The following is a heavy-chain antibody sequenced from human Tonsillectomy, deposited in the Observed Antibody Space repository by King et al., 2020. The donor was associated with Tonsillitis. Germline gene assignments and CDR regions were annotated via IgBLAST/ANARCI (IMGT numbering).Heavy chain of an antibody. Sequence: VQLVESGGDLVKPGGSLRLSCAASGFTFSTYSMNWVRQAPGKGLEWVSSISSGSSYIYYAVSVRGRFTISRDNAKNSLSLQMTSLRAEDTALYYCARDSGHDAFDIWGQGTMVTVSS. D-gene: IGHD3-10*01. V-gene: IGHV3-21*01. CDR1: GFTFSTYS. CDR3: ARDSGHDAFDI. CDR2: ISSGSSYI. J-gene: IGHJ3*02.